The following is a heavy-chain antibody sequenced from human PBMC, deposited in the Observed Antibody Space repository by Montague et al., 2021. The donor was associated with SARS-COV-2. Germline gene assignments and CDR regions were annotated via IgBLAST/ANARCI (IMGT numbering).Heavy chain of an antibody. J-gene: IGHJ5*02. Sequence: LVKPTQTLTLTCTFSGFSLSTSGMCVSWIRQPPGKGLERIGYMYHSGSTYYKLSLKSRVTISVDRSKNQVSLKLTSVTAADTAVYYCARGKSYYDILTGYYRVSWFDPWGQGTLVTVSS. V-gene: IGHV4-30-2*01. CDR2: MYHSGST. D-gene: IGHD3-9*01. CDR1: GFSLSTSGMC. CDR3: ARGKSYYDILTGYYRVSWFDP.